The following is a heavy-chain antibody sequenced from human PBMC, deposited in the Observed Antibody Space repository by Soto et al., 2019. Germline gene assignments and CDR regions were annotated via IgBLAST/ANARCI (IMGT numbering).Heavy chain of an antibody. Sequence: GESLKISCKGSGYSFTSYWIGWVRKMPWKGLEWVWIIYPGDSDTRYSPSFQGQVAISADKSISTAYLQWSRLKTSDTAMYCWAIHSSSWSTPWHYYYYSMDVCGQGTTVTVS. CDR1: GYSFTSYW. CDR2: IYPGDSDT. D-gene: IGHD6-13*01. V-gene: IGHV5-51*01. J-gene: IGHJ6*02. CDR3: AIHSSSWSTPWHYYYYSMDV.